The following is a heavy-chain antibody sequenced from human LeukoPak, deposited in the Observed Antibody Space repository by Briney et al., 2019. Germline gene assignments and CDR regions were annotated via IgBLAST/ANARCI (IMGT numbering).Heavy chain of an antibody. CDR3: ARGGLRVMVYRLYYMDV. Sequence: ASVKVSCKASGGTFSSYAISWVRQAPGQGLEWMGGIIPIFGTANYAQKFQGRVTITADKSTSTAYMELSSLRSDDTAVYYCARGGLRVMVYRLYYMDVWGKGTTVTVSS. D-gene: IGHD2-8*01. V-gene: IGHV1-69*06. CDR2: IIPIFGTA. J-gene: IGHJ6*03. CDR1: GGTFSSYA.